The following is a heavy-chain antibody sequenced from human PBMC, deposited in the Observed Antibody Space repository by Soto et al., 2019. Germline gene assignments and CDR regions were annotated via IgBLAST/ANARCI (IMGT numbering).Heavy chain of an antibody. CDR3: ARARMFSGAHHDY. J-gene: IGHJ4*02. CDR1: GYTFTNFG. Sequence: QVHLVQSGAVVENPGASVKVSCKASGYTFTNFGINWVRQAPGQGLEWMGWITPYNGNANYPQKHQNRLTITTDTSTNAAYVELSSVRSDDTAVYSCARARMFSGAHHDYWGQGTRVTVSS. D-gene: IGHD1-26*01. CDR2: ITPYNGNA. V-gene: IGHV1-18*04.